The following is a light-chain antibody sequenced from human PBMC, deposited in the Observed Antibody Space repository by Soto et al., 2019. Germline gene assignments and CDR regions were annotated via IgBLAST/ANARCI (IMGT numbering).Light chain of an antibody. J-gene: IGKJ2*01. Sequence: DLQMTQSPSSLSASVGDRVTITCQASQGISNYLNWYQQKPGKAPKLLIYGASNLETGVQSRFSGRGSGTDFTFTISSLQPEDTATYFCQQYDGLPYTFGQGAKLEI. CDR2: GAS. V-gene: IGKV1-33*01. CDR3: QQYDGLPYT. CDR1: QGISNY.